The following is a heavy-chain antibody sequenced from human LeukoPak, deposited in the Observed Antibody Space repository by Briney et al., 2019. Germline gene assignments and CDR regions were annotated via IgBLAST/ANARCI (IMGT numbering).Heavy chain of an antibody. V-gene: IGHV3-43*02. Sequence: GGSLRLSCAASGFTFDDYAMHWVRQAPGKGLEWVSLISGDGGSTYYADSVKGRFTISRDNSKNSLYLQMNSLRTEDTALYYCAKDVGYSYGPGHYNWFDPWGQGTLVTVSS. D-gene: IGHD5-18*01. CDR2: ISGDGGST. CDR3: AKDVGYSYGPGHYNWFDP. J-gene: IGHJ5*02. CDR1: GFTFDDYA.